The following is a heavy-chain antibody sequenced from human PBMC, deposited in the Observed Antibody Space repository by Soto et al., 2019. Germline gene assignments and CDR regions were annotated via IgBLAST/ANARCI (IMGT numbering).Heavy chain of an antibody. Sequence: SETLSFPGFLCGGSISSYYYRWFRQPTGQGLEWIGYIYYSGSTNYNPSLKSRVTISVDTSKNQFSLKLSSVTAADTAVYYCARARYGDYAYDAHYFDYWGQGTLVAVS. CDR1: GGSISSYY. CDR3: ARARYGDYAYDAHYFDY. V-gene: IGHV4-59*01. CDR2: IYYSGST. J-gene: IGHJ4*02. D-gene: IGHD4-17*01.